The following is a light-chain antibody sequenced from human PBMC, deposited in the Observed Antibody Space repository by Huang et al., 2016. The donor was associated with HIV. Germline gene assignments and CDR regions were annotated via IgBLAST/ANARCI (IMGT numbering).Light chain of an antibody. CDR3: QQYDRSPS. CDR2: GAS. J-gene: IGKJ2*03. V-gene: IGKV3-20*01. CDR1: QSVNSY. Sequence: EILLTQSPGTLSLSPGERATLSGRASQSVNSYLAWYQQKPGQAPRLLIYGASSRATGIPDRFSGSGSGTDFTLTISRLEPEDFAVYYCQQYDRSPSFGRGTKLEIK.